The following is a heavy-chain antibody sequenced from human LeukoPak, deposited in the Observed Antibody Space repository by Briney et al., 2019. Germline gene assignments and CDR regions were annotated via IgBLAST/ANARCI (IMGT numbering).Heavy chain of an antibody. CDR1: GGTFISYA. CDR3: GREVVLRSFEWPSTDPKCFDP. V-gene: IGHV1-69*13. D-gene: IGHD3-3*01. CDR2: IIPILGKA. J-gene: IGHJ5*02. Sequence: ASVKVTCKASGGTFISYAISWVGQAPGQGGEGMGGIIPILGKANYAQKFQGRVTITADEATSTAYMEVSSLRCSDTGVGYCGREVVLRSFEWPSTDPKCFDPWGQGTLVTVSS.